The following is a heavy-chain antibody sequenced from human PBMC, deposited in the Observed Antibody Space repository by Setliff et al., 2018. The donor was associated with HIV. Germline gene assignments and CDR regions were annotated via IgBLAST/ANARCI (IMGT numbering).Heavy chain of an antibody. CDR1: GFIFNIYT. J-gene: IGHJ3*02. CDR3: VTSRYSKGPDAFDI. V-gene: IGHV3-21*01. CDR2: ISSSGTSI. Sequence: PGGSLRLSCAASGFIFNIYTMNWVRQSPGKGLEWVSCISSSGTSIYYADSLKGRFTISRDNAKNSLYLQMNSLIAEDTAVYYCVTSRYSKGPDAFDIWGQGTVVTVSS. D-gene: IGHD4-4*01.